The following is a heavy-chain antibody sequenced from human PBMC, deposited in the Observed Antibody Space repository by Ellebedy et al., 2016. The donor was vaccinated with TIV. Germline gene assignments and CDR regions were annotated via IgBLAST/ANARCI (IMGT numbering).Heavy chain of an antibody. J-gene: IGHJ4*02. CDR2: ISYDGTNK. V-gene: IGHV3-30*18. CDR3: AKVLFADLGSFDY. CDR1: GFPFSTYG. D-gene: IGHD3-10*02. Sequence: PGGSLRLSCAASGFPFSTYGMHWVRQAPGKGLEWVAVISYDGTNKYYADSVKGRFTISRDNSKNTLYLQMNSLRAEDTSVFYCAKVLFADLGSFDYWGQGTLVTVAS.